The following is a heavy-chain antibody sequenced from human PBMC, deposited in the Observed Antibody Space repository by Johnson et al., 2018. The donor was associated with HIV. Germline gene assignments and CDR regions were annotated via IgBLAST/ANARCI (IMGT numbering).Heavy chain of an antibody. V-gene: IGHV3-9*01. CDR3: AKDIAVGGVIVVAFDI. J-gene: IGHJ3*02. D-gene: IGHD3-16*02. CDR1: GFTFDDYA. Sequence: VQLVESGGGLVQPGRSLRLSCAASGFTFDDYAMHWVRQAPGKGPEWVSGISWNSGNTGYADSVKGRFTISRDNAKNSLYLQMNSLRAEDTALYYCAKDIAVGGVIVVAFDIWGQGTMVTVSS. CDR2: ISWNSGNT.